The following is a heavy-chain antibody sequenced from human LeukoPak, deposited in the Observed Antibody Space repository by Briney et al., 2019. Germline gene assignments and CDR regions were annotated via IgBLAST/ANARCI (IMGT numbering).Heavy chain of an antibody. Sequence: GASVKVSCKASGYTFTGYYMHWVRQAPGQGLEWMGWINPNSGGTNYAQKFQGRVTMTRDTSISTAYMELSRLRSDDTAVYYCARDRGPLGPDYEFDYWGQGTLVTVSS. CDR2: INPNSGGT. J-gene: IGHJ4*02. CDR3: ARDRGPLGPDYEFDY. V-gene: IGHV1-2*02. CDR1: GYTFTGYY. D-gene: IGHD4-17*01.